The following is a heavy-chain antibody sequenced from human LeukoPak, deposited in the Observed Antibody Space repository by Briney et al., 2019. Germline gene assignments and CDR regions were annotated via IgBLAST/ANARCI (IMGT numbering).Heavy chain of an antibody. D-gene: IGHD4-17*01. V-gene: IGHV3-66*01. Sequence: PGGSLRLSCAASGFTVSSNYMSWVRQAPGKGLEWVSVIYSGGSTYYADSVKGRFTISRDNSKNTLYLQMNSLRAEDTAVYYCARAKDDYGSPLGYWGQGTLVTVSS. CDR2: IYSGGST. CDR1: GFTVSSNY. J-gene: IGHJ4*02. CDR3: ARAKDDYGSPLGY.